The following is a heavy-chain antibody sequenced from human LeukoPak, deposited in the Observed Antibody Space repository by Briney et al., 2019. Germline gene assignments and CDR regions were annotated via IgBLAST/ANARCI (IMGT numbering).Heavy chain of an antibody. CDR1: GGSISSYY. V-gene: IGHV4-59*01. CDR3: AREMVRGVISWFDP. D-gene: IGHD3-10*01. CDR2: IYYSGST. J-gene: IGHJ5*02. Sequence: SETLSLTCTVSGGSISSYYWSWIRQPPGKGLEWIGYIYYSGSTNYNPSLKSRDTISVDTSKNQFSLKLSYVTAADTAVYYCAREMVRGVISWFDPWGQGTLVTVSS.